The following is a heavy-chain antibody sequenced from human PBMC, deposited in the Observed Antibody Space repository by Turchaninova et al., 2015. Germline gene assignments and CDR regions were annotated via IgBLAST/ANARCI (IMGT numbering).Heavy chain of an antibody. CDR3: ARKDGSAYYFDF. D-gene: IGHD5-24*01. CDR2: SDHSGST. V-gene: IGHV4-30-4*01. Sequence: QVQLQESGPGLVKPSQTLSLNCSAYGGSISSGYYSCRWIRQSPGKGQEWIGYSDHSGSTYYNPSLKSRVTISLDTSKNQFSLKGNSVTAADTAVYYCARKDGSAYYFDFWGQGTLVTVSS. CDR1: GGSISSGYYS. J-gene: IGHJ4*02.